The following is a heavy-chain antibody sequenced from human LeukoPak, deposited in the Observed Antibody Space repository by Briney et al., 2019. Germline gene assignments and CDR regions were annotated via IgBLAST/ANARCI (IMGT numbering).Heavy chain of an antibody. CDR3: AKESGIRSYGAYFPH. CDR2: ISYDGSTK. J-gene: IGHJ1*01. CDR1: EFTFSNYG. Sequence: GGSLRLSCAASEFTFSNYGMQWVRQAPGKGLEWVAVISYDGSTKYYADSVKGRFTISRDNSKSTLYLQMNSLRAEDTAVYYCAKESGIRSYGAYFPHWGQGTLVTVSS. D-gene: IGHD4-17*01. V-gene: IGHV3-30*18.